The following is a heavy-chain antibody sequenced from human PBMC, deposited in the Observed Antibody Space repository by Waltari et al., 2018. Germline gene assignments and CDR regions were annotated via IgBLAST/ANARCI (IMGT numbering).Heavy chain of an antibody. CDR1: GGSISGYY. J-gene: IGHJ3*02. D-gene: IGHD2-15*01. Sequence: QVLLQESGPGLVKPSETLSLTCTVSGGSISGYYWNWIRQPPGQGREWIGRIYTSGSTNYNPSLKSRVTISINTSNNQFSLKLSSVTAADTAVYYCARDHYCSGGACYPGGSAFDIWGQGTMVTVSS. V-gene: IGHV4-4*07. CDR2: IYTSGST. CDR3: ARDHYCSGGACYPGGSAFDI.